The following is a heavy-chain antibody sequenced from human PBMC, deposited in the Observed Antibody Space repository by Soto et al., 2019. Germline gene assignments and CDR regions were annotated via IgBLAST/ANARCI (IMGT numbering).Heavy chain of an antibody. CDR1: GGSISSHF. J-gene: IGHJ4*02. D-gene: IGHD3-10*01. CDR3: ARFGELGAAQYTPLDS. CDR2: IYYRGIT. Sequence: QVHLQESGPGLVTPSDTLSLTCTVSGGSISSHFWSWIRQPPGKGLEWIGYIYYRGITKYDPSLKSRVTISIETSKTQFSLKLRSVTAADTAVYYCARFGELGAAQYTPLDSWGQGTLVTVSS. V-gene: IGHV4-59*07.